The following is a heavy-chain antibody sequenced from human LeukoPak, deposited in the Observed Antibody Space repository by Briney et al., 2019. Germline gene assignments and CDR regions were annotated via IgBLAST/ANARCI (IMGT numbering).Heavy chain of an antibody. V-gene: IGHV7-4-1*02. D-gene: IGHD1-14*01. CDR1: GYTFTSYG. Sequence: ASVKVSCKASGYTFTSYGISWVRQAPGQGLEWMGWINTNTGNPTYAQGFTGRFVFSLDTSVSTAYLQISSLKAEDTAVYYCARYMDPYYYYYYGMDVWGQGTTVTVSS. J-gene: IGHJ6*02. CDR3: ARYMDPYYYYYYGMDV. CDR2: INTNTGNP.